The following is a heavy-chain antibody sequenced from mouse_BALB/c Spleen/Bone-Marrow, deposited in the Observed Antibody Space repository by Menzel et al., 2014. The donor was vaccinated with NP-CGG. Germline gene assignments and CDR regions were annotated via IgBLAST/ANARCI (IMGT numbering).Heavy chain of an antibody. CDR3: ARSADWYFDV. V-gene: IGHV3-2*02. CDR2: ISCSGRS. J-gene: IGHJ1*01. Sequence: EVKLVESGPGLVKPSQSLSLTCTVTGYSITSDYAWHWIRQFPGNKLEWMGYISCSGRSSYYPSLKSRISITRDTSKNQFFLQLNSVTTEDTATYYCARSADWYFDVWGAGTTVTVSS. CDR1: GYSITSDYA.